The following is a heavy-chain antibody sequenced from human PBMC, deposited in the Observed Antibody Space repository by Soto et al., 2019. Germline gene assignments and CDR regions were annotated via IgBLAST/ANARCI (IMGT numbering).Heavy chain of an antibody. Sequence: ASVKVSCKDSGYSFTDYHIHWVRQAPGQGLEWLGRLNPKSGGTSTAQKFQGWVTMTTDTSISTSSMELTRLTSDDTAIYYCARGDSTDCSNGVCSFFYNHDMDVWGQGTTVTVSS. CDR2: LNPKSGGT. J-gene: IGHJ6*02. CDR3: ARGDSTDCSNGVCSFFYNHDMDV. D-gene: IGHD2-8*01. V-gene: IGHV1-2*04. CDR1: GYSFTDYH.